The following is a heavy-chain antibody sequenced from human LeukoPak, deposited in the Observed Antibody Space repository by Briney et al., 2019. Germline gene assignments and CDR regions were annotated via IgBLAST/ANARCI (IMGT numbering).Heavy chain of an antibody. D-gene: IGHD6-13*01. CDR3: ARWGTAAGRALDY. CDR1: GGSISSYY. CDR2: IYYSGSA. V-gene: IGHV4-59*08. J-gene: IGHJ4*02. Sequence: PSETLSLTCTVSGGSISSYYWSWIRQPPGKGLEWIGYIYYSGSADYNPSLKSRVTMSVDTSKNQFSLKLSSVTAADTAVYYCARWGTAAGRALDYWGQGTLVTVSS.